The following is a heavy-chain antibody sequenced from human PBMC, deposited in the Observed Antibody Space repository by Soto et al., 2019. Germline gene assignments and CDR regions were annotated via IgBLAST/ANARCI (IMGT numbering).Heavy chain of an antibody. D-gene: IGHD6-6*01. V-gene: IGHV1-2*04. J-gene: IGHJ6*02. CDR3: ARGEYSSSSAENYYYYYGMDV. CDR2: INPNSGGT. Sequence: SVKVSCKASGYTFTGYYMHWVRQAPGQGLEWMGWINPNSGGTNYAQKFQGWVTMTRDTSISTAYMELSRLRSDDTAVYYCARGEYSSSSAENYYYYYGMDVWGQGTTVTVSS. CDR1: GYTFTGYY.